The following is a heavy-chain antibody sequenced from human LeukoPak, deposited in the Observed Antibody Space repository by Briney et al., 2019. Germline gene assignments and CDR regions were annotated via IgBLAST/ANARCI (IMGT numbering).Heavy chain of an antibody. CDR2: INPNSGGT. J-gene: IGHJ4*02. D-gene: IGHD3-3*01. CDR1: GYTFTGYY. Sequence: ASVKVSCKASGYTFTGYYMHWVRQAPGQGLEWMGWINPNSGGTNYAQKFQGRVTMTRDTSISTAYMELSRLRSDDTAVYYCARPDFWCGPFDYWGQGTLVTVSS. CDR3: ARPDFWCGPFDY. V-gene: IGHV1-2*02.